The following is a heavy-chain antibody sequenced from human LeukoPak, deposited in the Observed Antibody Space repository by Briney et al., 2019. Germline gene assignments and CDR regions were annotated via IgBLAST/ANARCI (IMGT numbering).Heavy chain of an antibody. J-gene: IGHJ4*02. CDR2: IQSDGSST. CDR1: GFTLGNYW. Sequence: GGSLRLSCAASGFTLGNYWMHWVRHAPGKGLVWVSRIQSDGSSTTYADSVKGRFTISRDNAKNTLYLQMNSLRAEDTAVYYCARAAAVTNTVFDNWGQGSLVTVSS. V-gene: IGHV3-74*01. CDR3: ARAAAVTNTVFDN. D-gene: IGHD4-17*01.